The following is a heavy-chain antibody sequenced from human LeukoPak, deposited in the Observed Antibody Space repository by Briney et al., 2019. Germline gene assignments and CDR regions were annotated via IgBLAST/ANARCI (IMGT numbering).Heavy chain of an antibody. V-gene: IGHV4-59*01. CDR1: GGSISSYY. CDR3: ARGAAAGDY. D-gene: IGHD6-13*01. J-gene: IGHJ4*02. CDR2: IYYSGST. Sequence: SETLSLTCTVSGGSISSYYWSWIWQPPGKGLEWIGYIYYSGSTNYNPSLKSRVTISVDTSKNQFSLKLSSVTAADTAVYYCARGAAAGDYWGQGTLVTVSS.